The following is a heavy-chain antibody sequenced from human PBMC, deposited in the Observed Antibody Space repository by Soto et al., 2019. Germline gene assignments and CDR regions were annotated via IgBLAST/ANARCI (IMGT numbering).Heavy chain of an antibody. Sequence: SETLSLTCTVSGGSISSGGYYWSWIRQHPGKGLEWIGYIYYSGSTYYNPSLKSRVTISVDTSKNQFSLKLSSVTAADTAVYYCARDHLYDSSGYYYYYGMDVWGQGTTVTVSS. J-gene: IGHJ6*02. V-gene: IGHV4-31*03. CDR2: IYYSGST. D-gene: IGHD3-22*01. CDR1: GGSISSGGYY. CDR3: ARDHLYDSSGYYYYYGMDV.